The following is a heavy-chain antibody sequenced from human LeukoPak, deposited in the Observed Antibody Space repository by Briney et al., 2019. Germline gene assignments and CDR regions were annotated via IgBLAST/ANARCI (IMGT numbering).Heavy chain of an antibody. Sequence: SETLSLTCTVSGGSVSSASYYWSWIRQPPGKGLEYIGYIYYSGSTNYNPSLKSRVTISLDTSKNQFSLKLSSVTAADTAVYYCARVKDYGDYGYFDYWGQGTLVTVSS. CDR2: IYYSGST. J-gene: IGHJ4*02. CDR3: ARVKDYGDYGYFDY. CDR1: GGSVSSASYY. V-gene: IGHV4-61*01. D-gene: IGHD4-17*01.